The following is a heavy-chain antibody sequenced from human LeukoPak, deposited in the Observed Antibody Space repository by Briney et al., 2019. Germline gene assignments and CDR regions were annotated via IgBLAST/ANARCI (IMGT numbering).Heavy chain of an antibody. V-gene: IGHV3-7*01. Sequence: GGSLRLSCAASGFTFSTYWMNWVRQAPGKGLEWVANIKQDGSEKYYVDSVRGRFTIYRDNAKDSLYLQMNSLRAEDTAVYYCARADFTYYYDSSGHYYPSYFDYWGQGTLVTVSS. J-gene: IGHJ4*02. CDR3: ARADFTYYYDSSGHYYPSYFDY. CDR1: GFTFSTYW. D-gene: IGHD3-22*01. CDR2: IKQDGSEK.